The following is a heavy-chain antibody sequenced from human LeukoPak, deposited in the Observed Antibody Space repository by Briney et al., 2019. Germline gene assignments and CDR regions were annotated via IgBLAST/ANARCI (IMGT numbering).Heavy chain of an antibody. D-gene: IGHD3-3*01. CDR3: ARVIDFWSGYYETTPKFDY. CDR1: GFTFSSYS. Sequence: GGSLRLSCAASGFTFSSYSMNWVRQAPGKGLEWVSSISSSSSYIYYADSVKGRFTISRDNAKNSLYPQMNSLRAEDTAVYYCARVIDFWSGYYETTPKFDYWGQGTLVTVSS. V-gene: IGHV3-21*01. CDR2: ISSSSSYI. J-gene: IGHJ4*02.